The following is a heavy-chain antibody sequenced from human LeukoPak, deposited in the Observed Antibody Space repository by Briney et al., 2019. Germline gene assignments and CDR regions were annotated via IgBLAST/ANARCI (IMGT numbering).Heavy chain of an antibody. CDR2: ISYDGSHK. CDR3: ASGLGNSWYESPYY. V-gene: IGHV3-30-3*01. Sequence: PGRSLRLSCAASGFTFSSYAMHWVRQAPGKGLEWVAIISYDGSHKYYADSVKGRFTISRDNSKNTLYLQMNSLRAEDTAVFYCASGLGNSWYESPYYWGQGTLVTVSS. D-gene: IGHD6-13*01. CDR1: GFTFSSYA. J-gene: IGHJ4*02.